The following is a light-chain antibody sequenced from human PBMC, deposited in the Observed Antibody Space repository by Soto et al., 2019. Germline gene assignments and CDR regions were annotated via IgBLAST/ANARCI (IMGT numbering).Light chain of an antibody. V-gene: IGKV3-15*01. CDR2: GAS. Sequence: VLTQSPATLSLSPGESATLSXRASQSVSSNLAWYQQKPGQAPRLLIYGASTRATGIPARFSGSGSGTEFTLTISSLQSEDFAVYYCQQYNNWSITFGQGTRLEIK. CDR3: QQYNNWSIT. CDR1: QSVSSN. J-gene: IGKJ5*01.